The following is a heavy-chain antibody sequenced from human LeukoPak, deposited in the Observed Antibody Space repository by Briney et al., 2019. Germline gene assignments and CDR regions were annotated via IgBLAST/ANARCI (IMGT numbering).Heavy chain of an antibody. D-gene: IGHD3-22*01. CDR3: ARDSRETYYHDSRWGADAFDI. Sequence: ASVKVSCKASGYTFTSYYMHWVRQAPGQGLEWMGIINPSGGSTSYAQKFQGRVTMTRDTSTSTVYMELSSLRSEDTAVYYCARDSRETYYHDSRWGADAFDIWGQGTMVTVSS. CDR2: INPSGGST. J-gene: IGHJ3*02. CDR1: GYTFTSYY. V-gene: IGHV1-46*01.